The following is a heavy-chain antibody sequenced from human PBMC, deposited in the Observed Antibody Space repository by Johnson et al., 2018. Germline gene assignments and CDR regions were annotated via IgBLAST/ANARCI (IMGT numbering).Heavy chain of an antibody. CDR1: GFTFSSYA. J-gene: IGHJ3*02. CDR2: IRGRGGST. Sequence: VQLVQSGGGLVQPGGSLRLSCAASGFTFSSYAMSWVRQAPGKGLEWVSAIRGRGGSTYSADSVKGRLTISKDNSKNTLYLQMNSLRAEDTAVYSCASSLEAQAFDIWGQGTMVTVSS. CDR3: ASSLEAQAFDI. V-gene: IGHV3-23*04. D-gene: IGHD1-1*01.